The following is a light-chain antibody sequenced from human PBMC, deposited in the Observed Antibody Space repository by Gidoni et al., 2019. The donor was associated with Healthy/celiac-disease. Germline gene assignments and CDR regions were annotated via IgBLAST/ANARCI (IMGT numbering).Light chain of an antibody. CDR2: AAS. CDR1: QSISSY. Sequence: DIQMTQSPSSLSASVGDSVTITCRASQSISSYLNWYQQKPGKSPKLLLYAASSFQIGVPSRFSGSGSGTDFTLTISSLQPEDFATYYCQQSYSTPLTCXQXTKVEIK. V-gene: IGKV1-39*01. J-gene: IGKJ1*01. CDR3: QQSYSTPLT.